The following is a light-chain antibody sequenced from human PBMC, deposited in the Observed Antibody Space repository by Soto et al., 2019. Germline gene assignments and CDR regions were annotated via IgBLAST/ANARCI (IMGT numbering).Light chain of an antibody. J-gene: IGLJ2*01. CDR1: NSNIGNTY. Sequence: QSVLTQPPSVSAAPGQKVTISCSGSNSNIGNTYVSWYQQLPGTAPKLLIYDNDKRPSGIPDRFSGSKSGTSATLGITGLQTGDEADYYCGTWDSSLTAHVFGGGTKVTVL. CDR3: GTWDSSLTAHV. CDR2: DND. V-gene: IGLV1-51*01.